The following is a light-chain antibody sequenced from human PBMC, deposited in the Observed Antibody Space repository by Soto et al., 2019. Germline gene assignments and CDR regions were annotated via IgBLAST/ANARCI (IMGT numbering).Light chain of an antibody. CDR2: KDR. J-gene: IGLJ2*01. Sequence: SYELTQPPSVSVSPGQTARITCSGDALPNQYASWYQVKPGQAPLLVIYKDRERSSGIPERFSGSSSGTGVTLTISAVQAEDEADYYCQSADSSVPYVTFGGGTKLTVL. V-gene: IGLV3-25*03. CDR1: ALPNQY. CDR3: QSADSSVPYVT.